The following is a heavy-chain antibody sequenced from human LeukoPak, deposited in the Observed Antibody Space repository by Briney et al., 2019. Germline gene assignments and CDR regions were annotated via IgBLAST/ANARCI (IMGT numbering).Heavy chain of an antibody. V-gene: IGHV4-4*02. CDR1: GGSISSSNW. J-gene: IGHJ4*02. CDR2: IYHSGST. Sequence: SETLSLTCAVSGGSISSSNWWSWVRQPPGKGLEWIGEIYHSGSTNYNPSLKSRVIISVDKSKNQFSLRLSAVTAADTAVYYCARYYYDSSGTYYFDYWGQGTLVTVSS. D-gene: IGHD3-22*01. CDR3: ARYYYDSSGTYYFDY.